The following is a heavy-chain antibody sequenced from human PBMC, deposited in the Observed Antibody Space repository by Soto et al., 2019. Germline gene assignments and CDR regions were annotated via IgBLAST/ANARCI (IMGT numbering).Heavy chain of an antibody. J-gene: IGHJ3*02. CDR1: GFTFSDHY. CDR2: TRNKANSYTT. V-gene: IGHV3-72*01. Sequence: EVQLVESGGGLVQPGGSLRLSCAASGFTFSDHYMDWVRQAPGKGLEWVGRTRNKANSYTTEYAASVKGRFTISRDDSKNSLYLQMNSLKTEDTAVYYCARVYPYDYVWGSRDDAFDIXGXGTXXTVSS. D-gene: IGHD3-16*01. CDR3: ARVYPYDYVWGSRDDAFDI.